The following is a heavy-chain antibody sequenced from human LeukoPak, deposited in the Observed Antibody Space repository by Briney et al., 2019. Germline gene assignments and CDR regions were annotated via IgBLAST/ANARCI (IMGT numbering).Heavy chain of an antibody. D-gene: IGHD5-24*01. CDR2: ISSSSSYI. CDR1: GFTFSSYS. V-gene: IGHV3-21*01. J-gene: IGHJ6*02. CDR3: AREGSAIYGDRYYYYGMDV. Sequence: GGSLRLSCAASGFTFSSYSMNWVRQAPGKGLEWVSSISSSSSYIYYADSVKGRFTISRDNAKNSLYLQMNSLRAEDTAVYYCAREGSAIYGDRYYYYGMDVWGQGTTVTVSS.